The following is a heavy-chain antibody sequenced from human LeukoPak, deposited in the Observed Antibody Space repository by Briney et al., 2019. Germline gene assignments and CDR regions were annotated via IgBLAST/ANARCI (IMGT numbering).Heavy chain of an antibody. J-gene: IGHJ4*02. Sequence: GSLRLSCAASGFTVSSNYMSWVRQAPGKGLEWVSVIYSGGSTYYADSVKGRFTISRDNSKNTLHLQMNSLRAEDTAVYYCARTSDMHDFWSGYYYFDYWGQGTLSPSPQ. CDR3: ARTSDMHDFWSGYYYFDY. CDR1: GFTVSSNY. CDR2: IYSGGST. V-gene: IGHV3-66*01. D-gene: IGHD3-3*01.